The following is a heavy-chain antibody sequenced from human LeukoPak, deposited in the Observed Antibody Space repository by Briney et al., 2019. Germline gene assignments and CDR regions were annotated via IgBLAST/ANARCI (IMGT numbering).Heavy chain of an antibody. Sequence: PGRSLRLSCAASGFTFISYGMHWVRQAPGKGLEWVAVISYDGSNKYYADSVKGRFTISRDNSKNTLYLQMNSLRAEDTAVYYCAKGLVATARDYWYFDLWGRGTLVTVSS. CDR3: AKGLVATARDYWYFDL. D-gene: IGHD5-12*01. CDR1: GFTFISYG. CDR2: ISYDGSNK. V-gene: IGHV3-30*18. J-gene: IGHJ2*01.